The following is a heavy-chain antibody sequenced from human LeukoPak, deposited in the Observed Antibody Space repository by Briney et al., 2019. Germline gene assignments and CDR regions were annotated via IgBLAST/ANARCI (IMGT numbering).Heavy chain of an antibody. CDR1: GFTFSSYA. CDR2: ISGSGGST. J-gene: IGHJ4*02. D-gene: IGHD3-3*01. CDR3: AKDRFLEWLLLGSFDY. Sequence: GVSLRLSCAASGFTFSSYAMSWVRQAPGKGLEWVSAISGSGGSTYYADSVKGRFTISRDNSKNTLYLQMNSLRAEDTAVYYCAKDRFLEWLLLGSFDYWGQGTLVTVSS. V-gene: IGHV3-23*01.